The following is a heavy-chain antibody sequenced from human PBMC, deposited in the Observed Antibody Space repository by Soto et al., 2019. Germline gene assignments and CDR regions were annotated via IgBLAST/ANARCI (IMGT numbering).Heavy chain of an antibody. D-gene: IGHD3-22*01. CDR3: VGYYYDTRGYYFDY. CDR1: GGTFSSYA. Sequence: QVQLVQSGAEVKKPGSSVKVSCKAAGGTFSSYAISWVRQAPGQGLEWMGGLIPIFSTVNYVQKFQGRVTITADESTSTAYMELSSLRSEDTAVYYCVGYYYDTRGYYFDYWGQGTLVTVSS. J-gene: IGHJ4*02. V-gene: IGHV1-69*01. CDR2: LIPIFSTV.